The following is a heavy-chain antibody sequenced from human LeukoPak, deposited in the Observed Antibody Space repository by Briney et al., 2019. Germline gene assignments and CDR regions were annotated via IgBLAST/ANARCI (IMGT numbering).Heavy chain of an antibody. V-gene: IGHV3-21*01. J-gene: IGHJ3*02. CDR3: ARALATVDAFDI. D-gene: IGHD4-17*01. Sequence: GALRLSCAASGFTFSGYSMSWVRQAPGKGLNRVSSISSNNNYIYYADSVKGRFTISRDNAKNSPYLEMNSLRAEDTAVYYCARALATVDAFDIWGQGTMVTVSS. CDR2: ISSNNNYI. CDR1: GFTFSGYS.